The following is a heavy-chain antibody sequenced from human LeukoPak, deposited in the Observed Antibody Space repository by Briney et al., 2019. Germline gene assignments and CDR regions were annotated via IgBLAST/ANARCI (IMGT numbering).Heavy chain of an antibody. J-gene: IGHJ4*02. Sequence: SETLSLTCTVSGGSISPYYWSWIRQPPGRGLEWIGNVSASGSTNYKPSLKSRVTISVDTPMHQLSLKLSSVTAADTAVYYCARADLHYDSRGERMYYFDYWGQGTLVTVSS. CDR3: ARADLHYDSRGERMYYFDY. CDR2: VSASGST. D-gene: IGHD3-22*01. CDR1: GGSISPYY. V-gene: IGHV4-4*09.